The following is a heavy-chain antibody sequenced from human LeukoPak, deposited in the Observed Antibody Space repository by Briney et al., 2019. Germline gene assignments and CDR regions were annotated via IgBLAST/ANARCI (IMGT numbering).Heavy chain of an antibody. CDR2: IYTSGST. V-gene: IGHV4-4*07. CDR1: GGSFSDYY. D-gene: IGHD2-15*01. Sequence: PSETLSLTCTVSGGSFSDYYWSWIRQPAGKGLEWIGRIYTSGSTNYNPSLKSRVTMSLDMSKNQFSLKLNSVTAADTAVYYCARDLVAFDYWGQGALVIVPS. J-gene: IGHJ4*02. CDR3: ARDLVAFDY.